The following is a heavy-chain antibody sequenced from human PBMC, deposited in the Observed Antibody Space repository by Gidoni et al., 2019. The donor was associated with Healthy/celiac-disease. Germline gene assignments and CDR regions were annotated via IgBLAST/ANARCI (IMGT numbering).Heavy chain of an antibody. J-gene: IGHJ6*02. CDR1: GYTLTGYY. D-gene: IGHD4-17*01. CDR3: ARDRDYGDYYYYGMDV. Sequence: QVQLVQSGAEVKKPGASVKVSCKASGYTLTGYYMHWVRQAPGQGLEWMGWINPNSGGTNYAQKFQGRVTMTRDTSISTAYMELSRLRSDDTAVYYCARDRDYGDYYYYGMDVWGQGTTVTVSS. V-gene: IGHV1-2*02. CDR2: INPNSGGT.